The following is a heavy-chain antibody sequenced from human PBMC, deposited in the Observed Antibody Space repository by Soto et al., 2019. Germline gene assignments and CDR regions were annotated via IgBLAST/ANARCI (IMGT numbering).Heavy chain of an antibody. J-gene: IGHJ4*02. CDR3: TGPYPYYFDS. CDR2: INHSGNT. Sequence: SETLSLTCTVYGGSFSTYYWSWIRQPPGKGLEWIGGINHSGNTNYNPSLMGRVTMSFDTSKNQFSLKLSSVTAADTAVYYCTGPYPYYFDSWGQGTLVTVSS. V-gene: IGHV4-34*01. CDR1: GGSFSTYY.